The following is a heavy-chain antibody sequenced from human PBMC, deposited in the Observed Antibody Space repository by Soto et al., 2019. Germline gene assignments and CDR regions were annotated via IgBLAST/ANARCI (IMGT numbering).Heavy chain of an antibody. Sequence: GGSLRLSCAASGFTFSSYAMSWVRQAPGKGLEWVSAISGSGGSTYYADSVKGRFTISRDNSKNTLYLQMNSLRAEDTAVYYCAAAYRTRGSSITDSYYYGMDVWGQGTTVTVSS. CDR2: ISGSGGST. D-gene: IGHD2-15*01. J-gene: IGHJ6*02. CDR1: GFTFSSYA. V-gene: IGHV3-23*01. CDR3: AAAYRTRGSSITDSYYYGMDV.